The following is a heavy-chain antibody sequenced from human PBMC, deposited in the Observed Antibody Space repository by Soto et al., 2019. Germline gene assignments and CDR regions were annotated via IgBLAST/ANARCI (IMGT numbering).Heavy chain of an antibody. CDR3: ASLHYGTSGYTIDY. D-gene: IGHD3-22*01. J-gene: IGHJ4*02. CDR1: GGSISSYF. Sequence: PSETLSLTCTVSGGSISSYFWSWIRQPPGEGLEWIGYIYYSGSTNYNPSLKSRVTISLDTSKNQFSLKLSFVTAADTAVYYCASLHYGTSGYTIDYWGQGTLVTVSS. V-gene: IGHV4-59*01. CDR2: IYYSGST.